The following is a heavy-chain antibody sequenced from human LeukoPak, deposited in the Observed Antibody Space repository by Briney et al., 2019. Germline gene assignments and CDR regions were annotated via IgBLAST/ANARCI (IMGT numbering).Heavy chain of an antibody. CDR2: ISGDGGST. J-gene: IGHJ4*02. Sequence: QPGGSLRLSCAASGFTFDDYAMHWVRQAPGKGLEWVSLISGDGGSTYYAGSVRGRFTISRDNSKNSLYLQMNSLRTEDTALYYCARVNSSGWYSIDYWGQGTLVTVSS. CDR3: ARVNSSGWYSIDY. V-gene: IGHV3-43*02. D-gene: IGHD6-19*01. CDR1: GFTFDDYA.